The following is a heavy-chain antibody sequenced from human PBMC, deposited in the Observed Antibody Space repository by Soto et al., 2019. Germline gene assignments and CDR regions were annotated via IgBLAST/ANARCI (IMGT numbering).Heavy chain of an antibody. D-gene: IGHD2-2*02. Sequence: QVQLVQSGAEVKKPGASVKVSCKPAGYTFTRYAISWVRQAPGQGLEWMGWINAYNGNTQYAQKLQGRVTMTTDSSTSTAYMALRSLRSDDTAVYYCARDVAYRLIDYGGQGTLVTVSA. V-gene: IGHV1-18*01. CDR1: GYTFTRYA. CDR3: ARDVAYRLIDY. CDR2: INAYNGNT. J-gene: IGHJ4*02.